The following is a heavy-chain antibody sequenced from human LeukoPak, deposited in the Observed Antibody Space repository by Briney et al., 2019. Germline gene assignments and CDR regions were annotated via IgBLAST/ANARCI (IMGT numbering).Heavy chain of an antibody. CDR3: ASGPYYYDSSGAFDI. D-gene: IGHD3-22*01. V-gene: IGHV4-59*01. J-gene: IGHJ3*02. CDR2: IYYCGST. Sequence: SETLSLTCTVSGGSISSYYWSWTRQPPGKGLEWIGYIYYCGSTNYNPSLKSRVTISVDTSKNQFSLKLSSVTAADTAVYYCASGPYYYDSSGAFDIWGQGTMVTVSS. CDR1: GGSISSYY.